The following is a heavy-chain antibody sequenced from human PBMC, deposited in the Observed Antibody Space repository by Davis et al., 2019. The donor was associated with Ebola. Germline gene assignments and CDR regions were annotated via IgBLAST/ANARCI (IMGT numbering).Heavy chain of an antibody. J-gene: IGHJ6*03. CDR3: ARDSIIVVVPAASRWGYYYYYMDV. V-gene: IGHV1-46*01. D-gene: IGHD2-2*01. CDR2: INPSGGST. Sequence: ASVKVSCKASGYTFTSYGISWVRQAPGQGLEWMGIINPSGGSTSYAQKFQGRVTMTRDTSTSTVYMELSSLRSEDTAVYYCARDSIIVVVPAASRWGYYYYYMDVWGKGITVTVSS. CDR1: GYTFTSYG.